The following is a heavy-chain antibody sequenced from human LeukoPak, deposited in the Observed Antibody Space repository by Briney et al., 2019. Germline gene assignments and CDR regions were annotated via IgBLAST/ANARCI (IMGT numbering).Heavy chain of an antibody. Sequence: GASVKVSCTASGGTFSSYAISWVRQAPGQGLEWMGGIIPIFGTANYAQKFQGGVTITADESTSTAYMELSSLRSEDTAVYYCARGTNGDYPFFDYWGQGTLVTVSS. V-gene: IGHV1-69*01. CDR1: GGTFSSYA. D-gene: IGHD4-17*01. CDR2: IIPIFGTA. J-gene: IGHJ4*02. CDR3: ARGTNGDYPFFDY.